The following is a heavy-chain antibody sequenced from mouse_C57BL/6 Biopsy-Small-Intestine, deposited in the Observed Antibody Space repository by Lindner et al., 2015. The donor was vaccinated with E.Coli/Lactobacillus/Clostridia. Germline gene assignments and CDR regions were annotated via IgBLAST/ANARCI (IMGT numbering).Heavy chain of an antibody. J-gene: IGHJ4*01. V-gene: IGHV1-22*01. D-gene: IGHD1-1*02. CDR1: GYTFNEYY. CDR2: INPKSGGT. Sequence: SVKVSCKASGYTFNEYYMHWVRQAPGQGLEWMGWINPKSGGTNYAQLFQGRITMTRDTSISTFYMELSSLRSDDTAFYYCATLGCIGGSCYNPVLGLESETVDYWGQGTLVTVSS. CDR3: ATLGCIGGSCYNPVLGLESETVDY.